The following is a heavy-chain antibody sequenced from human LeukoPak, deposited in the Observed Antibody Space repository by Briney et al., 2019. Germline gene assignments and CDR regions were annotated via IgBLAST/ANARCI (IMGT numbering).Heavy chain of an antibody. CDR3: ARLGLLWFGDP. D-gene: IGHD3-10*01. J-gene: IGHJ5*02. Sequence: KPSETLSLTCTVSGGSISSSNYYWGWIRQPPGKGLEWIGSIYYSGSTYYNPSLKSRVTISVDTSKNQFSLKLSSVTAADTAVYYCARLGLLWFGDPWGQGTLVTVSS. V-gene: IGHV4-39*01. CDR1: GGSISSSNYY. CDR2: IYYSGST.